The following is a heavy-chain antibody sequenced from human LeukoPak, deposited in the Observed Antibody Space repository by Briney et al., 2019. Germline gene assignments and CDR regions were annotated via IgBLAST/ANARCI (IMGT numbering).Heavy chain of an antibody. D-gene: IGHD4-23*01. CDR2: IYTSGST. V-gene: IGHV4-4*07. CDR3: ARRATVAESGAFDI. J-gene: IGHJ3*02. CDR1: GGSISSYY. Sequence: SETLSLTCTVSGGSISSYYWSWIRQPAGKGLEWIGRIYTSGSTNYNPSLKSRVTMSVDTSKNQFSLKLSSVTAADTAVYYCARRATVAESGAFDIWGQGTMVTVSS.